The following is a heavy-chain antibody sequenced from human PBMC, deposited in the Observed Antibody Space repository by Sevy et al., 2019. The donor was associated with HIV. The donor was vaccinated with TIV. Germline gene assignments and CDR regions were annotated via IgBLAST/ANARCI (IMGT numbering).Heavy chain of an antibody. Sequence: GGSLRLSCAASGFTFSEYYMSWVRLAPGRGLEWLSHISASGSVVYYADSVKGRFTISRDNTKNLLYLQMNSLSPDDTAVYYCTRSPGYTTGWETHSSHGCDSWGQGTQVTVSS. V-gene: IGHV3-11*01. CDR1: GFTFSEYY. CDR2: ISASGSVV. D-gene: IGHD2-2*02. J-gene: IGHJ4*02. CDR3: TRSPGYTTGWETHSSHGCDS.